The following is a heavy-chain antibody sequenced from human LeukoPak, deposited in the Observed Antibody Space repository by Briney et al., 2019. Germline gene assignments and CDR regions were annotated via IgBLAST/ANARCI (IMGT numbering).Heavy chain of an antibody. Sequence: GGALRLSCTASGFIFSSYLMHWVRQPPGKGLEWVSRVNSDGSSTNYADSVKGRLTISRDNAKNTLYLQMNGLRVEDTAVYYCVRDLVYGTGDQRFDYWGQGTLVTVSS. D-gene: IGHD7-27*01. CDR1: GFIFSSYL. CDR3: VRDLVYGTGDQRFDY. CDR2: VNSDGSST. J-gene: IGHJ4*02. V-gene: IGHV3-74*01.